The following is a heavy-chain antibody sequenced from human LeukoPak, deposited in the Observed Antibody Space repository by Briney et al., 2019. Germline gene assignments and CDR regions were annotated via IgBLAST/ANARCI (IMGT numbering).Heavy chain of an antibody. J-gene: IGHJ6*03. V-gene: IGHV4-38-2*02. CDR1: AYSISSGYY. CDR3: ATASNTNYYYYMDV. CDR2: MYQSGST. D-gene: IGHD3-3*01. Sequence: SETLSLTCTVSAYSISSGYYWAWIRQPPGKGLEWIGSMYQSGSTYYNPSLERRVTISEDTSNKQFSLNLSTVTAADTAVYYCATASNTNYYYYMDVWGKGTTVTVSS.